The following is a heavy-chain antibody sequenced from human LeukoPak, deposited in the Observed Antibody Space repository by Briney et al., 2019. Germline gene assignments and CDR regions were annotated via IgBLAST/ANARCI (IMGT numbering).Heavy chain of an antibody. J-gene: IGHJ5*02. Sequence: GESLRLSCAASGFTFNDYYMTWIRQAPGKGLEWLSFISSTSGYTNYADSVRGRFTISRDNAKNSLYLQMNSLRAEDTAVYYCARGGTRGVYNCFDPWGQGTLVTVSA. CDR1: GFTFNDYY. CDR2: ISSTSGYT. D-gene: IGHD3-10*01. V-gene: IGHV3-11*05. CDR3: ARGGTRGVYNCFDP.